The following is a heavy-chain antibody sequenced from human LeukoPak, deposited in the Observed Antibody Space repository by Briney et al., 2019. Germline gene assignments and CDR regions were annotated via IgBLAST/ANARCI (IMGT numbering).Heavy chain of an antibody. CDR3: AKGGLAAKDAFDI. V-gene: IGHV4-4*02. CDR2: IYHSGST. D-gene: IGHD6-19*01. CDR1: GGSISSSSW. Sequence: SETLSLTCAVSGGSISSSSWWRWVRQPPGKGLEWIGEIYHSGSTNYNPSLKSRVTISVDKSKNQFSLRLSSVTVADTAVYYCAKGGLAAKDAFDIWGQGTMVTVSS. J-gene: IGHJ3*02.